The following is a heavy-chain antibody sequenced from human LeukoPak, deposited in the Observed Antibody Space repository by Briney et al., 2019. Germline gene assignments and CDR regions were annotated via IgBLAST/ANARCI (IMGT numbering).Heavy chain of an antibody. J-gene: IGHJ4*02. CDR3: AREGITGTPSVY. Sequence: SVKVSCKASGGTFSSYAISWVRQAPGQGLEWMGGIIPIFGTANYAQKFQGRVTITTDESTSTAYMELRSLRSDDTAVYYCAREGITGTPSVYWGQGTLVTVSS. V-gene: IGHV1-69*05. CDR1: GGTFSSYA. D-gene: IGHD1-20*01. CDR2: IIPIFGTA.